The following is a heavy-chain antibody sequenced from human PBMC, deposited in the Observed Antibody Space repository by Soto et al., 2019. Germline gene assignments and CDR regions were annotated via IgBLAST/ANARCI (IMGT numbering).Heavy chain of an antibody. V-gene: IGHV5-51*01. CDR3: SRLASYGQSHY. Sequence: GESLKISCKGSGYIFSNYWIAWVRQMPGKGLESMGIIFAGDSDVRYSPSFQGQVTISVDKSISTAYLQWSSLKASDTAMYYCSRLASYGQSHYWGQVPQVTFSS. J-gene: IGHJ4*02. CDR1: GYIFSNYW. D-gene: IGHD5-18*01. CDR2: IFAGDSDV.